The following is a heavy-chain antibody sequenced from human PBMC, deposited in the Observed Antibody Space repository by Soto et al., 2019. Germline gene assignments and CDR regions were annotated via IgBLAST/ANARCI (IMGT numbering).Heavy chain of an antibody. D-gene: IGHD4-4*01. CDR3: AKCKGRQFHYCYYGLDF. J-gene: IGHJ6*02. V-gene: IGHV3-23*01. CDR1: GFTFSSYG. Sequence: DVQLLESGGGLVQPGGSLRLSCAASGFTFSSYGMSWVRQAPGRGLEWVSTMSGSGGGTYYADSVEGRFTISRDTSKSTLYLQMNSLRAEDTALYSCAKCKGRQFHYCYYGLDFWGQGTTVTVSS. CDR2: MSGSGGGT.